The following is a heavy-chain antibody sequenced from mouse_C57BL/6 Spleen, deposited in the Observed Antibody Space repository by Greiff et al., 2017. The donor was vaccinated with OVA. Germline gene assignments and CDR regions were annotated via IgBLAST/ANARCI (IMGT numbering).Heavy chain of an antibody. D-gene: IGHD1-1*01. CDR3: GRALLRYPYYAMDY. Sequence: VQLQQSGPELVKPGASVKISCKASGYTFTDYYMNWVKQSHGKSLEWIGDINPNNGGTSYNQKFKGKATLTVDKSSSTAYMELRSLTSEDSAVYYCGRALLRYPYYAMDYWGQGTSVTGSS. V-gene: IGHV1-26*01. CDR1: GYTFTDYY. CDR2: INPNNGGT. J-gene: IGHJ4*01.